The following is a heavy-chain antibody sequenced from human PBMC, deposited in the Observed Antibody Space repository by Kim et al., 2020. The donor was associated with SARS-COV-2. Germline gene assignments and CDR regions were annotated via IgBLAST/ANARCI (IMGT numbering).Heavy chain of an antibody. CDR3: AISDSSGYVLRY. J-gene: IGHJ4*02. D-gene: IGHD3-22*01. CDR1: GGSISSYY. CDR2: IYYSGST. V-gene: IGHV4-59*01. Sequence: SETLSLTCTVSGGSISSYYWSWIRQPPGKGLEWIGYIYYSGSTNYNPSLKSRVTISVDTSKNQFSLKLSSVTAADTAVYYCAISDSSGYVLRYWGQGTLVTVSS.